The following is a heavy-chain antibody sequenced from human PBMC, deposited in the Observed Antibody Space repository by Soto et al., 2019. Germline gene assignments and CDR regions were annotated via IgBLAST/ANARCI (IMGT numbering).Heavy chain of an antibody. CDR3: GWPIGSFDEGV. CDR1: GFNFNDAW. Sequence: EVQLVESGGGLVKPGESLRLSCTASGFNFNDAWMHWVRQTPGKGLEWVGLIKSTAPGATADCAAPVKGRCTISRDDSISTMYLQMSGLNAEDTAVYYCGWPIGSFDEGVWGQGTLVTVSS. J-gene: IGHJ4*02. CDR2: IKSTAPGATA. D-gene: IGHD2-15*01. V-gene: IGHV3-15*07.